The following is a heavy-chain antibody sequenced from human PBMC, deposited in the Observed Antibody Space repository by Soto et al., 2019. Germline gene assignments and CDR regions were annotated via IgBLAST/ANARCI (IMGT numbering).Heavy chain of an antibody. D-gene: IGHD4-17*01. CDR1: GFTFSNAW. CDR2: IKSKTDGGTT. Sequence: EVQLVETGGGLVKPGGSLRLSCAASGFTFSNAWMSWVRQAPGKGLEWVGRIKSKTDGGTTDYAAPVKGRFTISRDDSKNTLYLQMNSLKTEDTAVYYCTTGPYLRPTVTTRDAFDIWGQGTMVTVSS. CDR3: TTGPYLRPTVTTRDAFDI. V-gene: IGHV3-15*01. J-gene: IGHJ3*02.